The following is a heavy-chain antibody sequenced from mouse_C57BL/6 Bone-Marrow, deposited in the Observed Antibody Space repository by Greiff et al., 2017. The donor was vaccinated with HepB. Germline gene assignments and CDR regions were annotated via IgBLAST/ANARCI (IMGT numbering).Heavy chain of an antibody. CDR2: IYPGDGDT. CDR3: ASGPYFDV. V-gene: IGHV1-82*01. J-gene: IGHJ1*03. CDR1: GYAFSSSW. Sequence: QVQLKESGPELVKPGASVKISCKASGYAFSSSWMNWVKQRPGKGLEWIGRIYPGDGDTNYNGKFKGKATLTADKSSSTAYMQLSSLTSEDSAVYFCASGPYFDVWGTGTTVTVSS.